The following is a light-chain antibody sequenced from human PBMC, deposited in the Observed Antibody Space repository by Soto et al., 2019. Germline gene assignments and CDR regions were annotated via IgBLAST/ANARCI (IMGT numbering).Light chain of an antibody. CDR3: CSYAGSSTPNWV. J-gene: IGLJ3*02. V-gene: IGLV2-23*02. Sequence: QSVLTQPASVSGSPGQSITISCTGTSSDVGSYNLVSWYQQHPGKAPKLMIYEVSKRPSGVSNRFSGSKSGNTASLTISGLQAGDEADYYCCSYAGSSTPNWVFGGGTKLTVL. CDR2: EVS. CDR1: SSDVGSYNL.